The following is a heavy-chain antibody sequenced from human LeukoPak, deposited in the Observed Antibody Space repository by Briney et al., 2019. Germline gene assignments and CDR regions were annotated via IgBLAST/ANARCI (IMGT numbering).Heavy chain of an antibody. Sequence: PSETLSLTCTVSGGSISSGSYYWSWIRQPAGKGLEWIGRIYTSGSTNYNPSLKSRVTISVDTSKNQFSLKLSSVTAADTAVYYCARDGAGGVYWGQGTLVTVSS. CDR1: GGSISSGSYY. V-gene: IGHV4-61*02. J-gene: IGHJ4*02. CDR2: IYTSGST. D-gene: IGHD1-26*01. CDR3: ARDGAGGVY.